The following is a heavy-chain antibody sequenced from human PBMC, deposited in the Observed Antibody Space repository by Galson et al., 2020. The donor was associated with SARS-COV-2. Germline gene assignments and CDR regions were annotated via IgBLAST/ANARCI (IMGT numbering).Heavy chain of an antibody. CDR2: ISSSSSYI. CDR3: ARDEDYYDSSGYYYYGMDV. CDR1: GFTFSSYS. V-gene: IGHV3-21*01. J-gene: IGHJ6*02. Sequence: GGSLRLSCAASGFTFSSYSMNWVRQAPGKGLEWVSSISSSSSYIYYADSVNGRFTISRDNAKNSLYLQMNSLRAEDTAVYYCARDEDYYDSSGYYYYGMDVWGQGTTVTVSS. D-gene: IGHD3-22*01.